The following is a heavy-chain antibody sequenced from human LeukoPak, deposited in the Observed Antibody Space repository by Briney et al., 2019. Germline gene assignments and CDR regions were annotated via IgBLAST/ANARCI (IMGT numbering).Heavy chain of an antibody. V-gene: IGHV4-30-2*01. J-gene: IGHJ4*02. D-gene: IGHD5-12*01. CDR2: IYHSGST. CDR1: GGSISSGGYS. Sequence: SETLTLTCAVSGGSISSGGYSWSWIRQPPGKGLEWIAYIYHSGSTYYNPSLKSRVTISVDRSKNQFSLKLSSVTAADTAVYYCARGSQRGYSGYDHFDYWGQGTLVTVSS. CDR3: ARGSQRGYSGYDHFDY.